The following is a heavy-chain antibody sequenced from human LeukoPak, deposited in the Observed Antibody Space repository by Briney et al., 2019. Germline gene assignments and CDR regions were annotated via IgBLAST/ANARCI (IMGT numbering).Heavy chain of an antibody. CDR1: GYTFTSYY. CDR3: ARDGGQWLPLWAYDY. CDR2: INPSGGST. Sequence: ASVKVSCKASGYTFTSYYMHWVRQAPGQGLEWMGIINPSGGSTSYAQKFQGRVTMTRDTSTSTVYMELSSLRSEGTAVYYCARDGGQWLPLWAYDYWGQGTLVTVSS. J-gene: IGHJ4*02. D-gene: IGHD6-19*01. V-gene: IGHV1-46*01.